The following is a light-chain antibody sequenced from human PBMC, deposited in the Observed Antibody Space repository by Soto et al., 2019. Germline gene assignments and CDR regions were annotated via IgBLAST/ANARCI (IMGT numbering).Light chain of an antibody. CDR1: SSDIGAGYD. V-gene: IGLV1-40*01. Sequence: QAVVTQPPSVSRAPGQRVTISCTGSSSDIGAGYDVHWYQQLPGTAPKLLIYGNSNRTSGVPDRFSGSKSGTSASLAITGLQAEDEADYYCQSYDSSLSAVVFGGGTKLTV. CDR2: GNS. J-gene: IGLJ2*01. CDR3: QSYDSSLSAVV.